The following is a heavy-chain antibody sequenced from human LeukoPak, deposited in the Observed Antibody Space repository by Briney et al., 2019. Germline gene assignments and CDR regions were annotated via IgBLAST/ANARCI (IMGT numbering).Heavy chain of an antibody. D-gene: IGHD3-10*01. CDR2: IYSDGSR. CDR3: AKGWGHGSGSDYFGN. CDR1: GFTVSSNY. J-gene: IGHJ4*02. Sequence: PGGSLRLSCAVSGFTVSSNYMNWVRQAPGKGLEWVSVIYSDGSRYYADSVKGRFTISRDNSKSTLYLQMNSLRVEDTAVYYCAKGWGHGSGSDYFGNWGRGTLVTVSS. V-gene: IGHV3-66*01.